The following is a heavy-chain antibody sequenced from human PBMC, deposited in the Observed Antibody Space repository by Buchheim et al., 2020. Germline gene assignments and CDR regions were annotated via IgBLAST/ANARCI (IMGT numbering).Heavy chain of an antibody. J-gene: IGHJ6*02. CDR2: IYYRGRT. D-gene: IGHD3-3*01. Sequence: QLQLQESGPGLVKPSETLSLTCTVSGGSISSSSYYWGWIRQAPGKGLEWIGSIYYRGRTYYNPSLRSRVTTSVDTYKNQFSLKLSSVTAADTAVYYCASRYYDFWSGYYTGSYGMDVWGQGTT. CDR3: ASRYYDFWSGYYTGSYGMDV. V-gene: IGHV4-39*07. CDR1: GGSISSSSYY.